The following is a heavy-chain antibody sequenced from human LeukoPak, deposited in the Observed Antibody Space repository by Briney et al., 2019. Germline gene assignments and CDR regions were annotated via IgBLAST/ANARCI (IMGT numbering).Heavy chain of an antibody. D-gene: IGHD2-2*01. J-gene: IGHJ4*02. CDR3: ATQQVRSCSSTSCYLAY. CDR1: GYTFTGYY. Sequence: ASVKVSCKASGYTFTGYYMHWVRQAPGQGLEWMGWINPNSGGTNYAQKFQGRVTITRDTSISTAYMELSRLRSDDTALFSCATQQVRSCSSTSCYLAYWDQGTLVTVSS. V-gene: IGHV1-2*02. CDR2: INPNSGGT.